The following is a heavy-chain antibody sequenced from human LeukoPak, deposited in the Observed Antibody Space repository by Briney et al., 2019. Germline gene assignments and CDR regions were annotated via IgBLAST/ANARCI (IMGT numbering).Heavy chain of an antibody. V-gene: IGHV4-31*03. CDR2: IYYSGST. CDR3: ARDRSYYDSSGYFDY. J-gene: IGHJ4*02. D-gene: IGHD3-22*01. Sequence: PSQTLSLTCTVSGGSISSGGYYWSWIRQHPGKGLEWIGYIYYSGSTYYNPSLKRRVTISVDTSKNQFSLKLSSVTAADTAVYYCARDRSYYDSSGYFDYWGQGTLVTVSS. CDR1: GGSISSGGYY.